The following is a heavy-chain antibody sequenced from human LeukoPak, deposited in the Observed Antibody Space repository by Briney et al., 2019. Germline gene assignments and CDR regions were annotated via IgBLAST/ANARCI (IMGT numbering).Heavy chain of an antibody. Sequence: LGGSLRLSCAASGFTFSSYAMSWVRQAPGEGLEWVSAISGSGGSTYYADSVKGRFTISRDNSKNTLYLQMNSLRAEDTAVYYCAKVTQYYDILTGYWGYYYGMDVWGQGTTVTVSS. J-gene: IGHJ6*02. CDR2: ISGSGGST. CDR3: AKVTQYYDILTGYWGYYYGMDV. CDR1: GFTFSSYA. V-gene: IGHV3-23*01. D-gene: IGHD3-9*01.